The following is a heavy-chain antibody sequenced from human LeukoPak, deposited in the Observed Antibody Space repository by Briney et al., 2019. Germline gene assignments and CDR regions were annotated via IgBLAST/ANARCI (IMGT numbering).Heavy chain of an antibody. V-gene: IGHV4-39*07. CDR3: ARGGSGSYRLDAFDI. CDR1: GGSISSSSYY. Sequence: PSETLSLTCTVSGGSISSSSYYWGWIRQPPGKGLEWIGSIYYSGSTYYNPSLKSRVTISVDRSKNQFSLKLSSVTAADTAVYYCARGGSGSYRLDAFDIWGQGTMVTVSS. CDR2: IYYSGST. J-gene: IGHJ3*02. D-gene: IGHD1-26*01.